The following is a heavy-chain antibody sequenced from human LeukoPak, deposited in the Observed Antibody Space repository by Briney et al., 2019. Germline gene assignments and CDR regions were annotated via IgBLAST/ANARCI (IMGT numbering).Heavy chain of an antibody. CDR3: AKRGWRGVVVPAAAFDF. Sequence: GGSLRLSCAASGFTFSSYAMSWVRQAPGRGLEWVSTISGSGGSTYYADSVQGRFTISRDNSKNTLYLQMNSLRAEDTALYYCAKRGWRGVVVPAAAFDFWGQGTLVTASS. D-gene: IGHD2-2*01. V-gene: IGHV3-23*01. CDR1: GFTFSSYA. CDR2: ISGSGGST. J-gene: IGHJ4*02.